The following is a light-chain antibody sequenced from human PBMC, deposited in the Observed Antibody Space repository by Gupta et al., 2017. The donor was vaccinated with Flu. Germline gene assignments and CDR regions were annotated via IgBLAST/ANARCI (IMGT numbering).Light chain of an antibody. Sequence: DIQMTQSPSSLSVSVGDRVIITCQASQDIGIYLNWFQQKPGKAPKLLINETSILETGVPSRFSGSGSATDFTLTISSRQPEDVAAYYCQQYDDLSSFTFGQGTKMEIK. V-gene: IGKV1-33*01. CDR1: QDIGIY. CDR2: ETS. J-gene: IGKJ2*01. CDR3: QQYDDLSSFT.